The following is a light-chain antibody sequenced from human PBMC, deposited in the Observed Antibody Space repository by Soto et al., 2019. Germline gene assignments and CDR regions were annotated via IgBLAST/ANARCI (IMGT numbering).Light chain of an antibody. CDR2: EVS. V-gene: IGLV2-14*01. CDR3: SSYTSRSTLDYV. J-gene: IGLJ1*01. Sequence: QSVLTQPASVSGSPGQSITISCTGTSSDVGGYNYVSWYQQHPGKAPKLMIYEVSNRPSGGSNRFSGSKSGNTASLTISGLQAEDEADYYCSSYTSRSTLDYVFGSGTKVTVL. CDR1: SSDVGGYNY.